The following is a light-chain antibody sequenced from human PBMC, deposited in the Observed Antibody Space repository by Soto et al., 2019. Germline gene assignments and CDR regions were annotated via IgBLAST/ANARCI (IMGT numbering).Light chain of an antibody. CDR2: KAS. Sequence: DIQMTQSPSTLSASVGDRVTITCRASQSISSWLAWYQQRPGKAPKRLIYKASSLESGVPSRFSGSGSGTEFTLTISSLQPDDFATYYCQQYNFYPWTFGQGTKVEIK. CDR3: QQYNFYPWT. V-gene: IGKV1-5*03. J-gene: IGKJ1*01. CDR1: QSISSW.